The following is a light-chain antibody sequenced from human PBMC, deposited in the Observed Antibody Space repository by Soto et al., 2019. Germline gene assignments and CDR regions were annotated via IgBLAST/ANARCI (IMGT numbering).Light chain of an antibody. J-gene: IGKJ2*01. CDR1: QRSGPW. V-gene: IGKV1-5*03. Sequence: DILMTQSPSTLSSSVGDRVTITCRASQRSGPWLAWYQQKPWKAPKLLIYRASIFESGVPSRVSASGSGTEFALTISCLQPDDLATYSCQQYSSSSTFGQGTKLEIK. CDR2: RAS. CDR3: QQYSSSST.